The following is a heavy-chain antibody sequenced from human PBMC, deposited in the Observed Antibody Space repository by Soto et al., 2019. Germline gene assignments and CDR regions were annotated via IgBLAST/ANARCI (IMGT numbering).Heavy chain of an antibody. CDR2: INHAGRT. CDR1: GASLYENNFY. CDR3: ARPYAAQTVVGFDS. D-gene: IGHD6-19*01. Sequence: SETLSLTCTICGASLYENNFYWGWIRQPPGKGLEWIGSINHAGRTYYNPSLKSRVTLFVDPSKNQFSLRLQSVTVGDTAIYYCARPYAAQTVVGFDSWGQGTLVTVSS. J-gene: IGHJ4*02. V-gene: IGHV4-39*01.